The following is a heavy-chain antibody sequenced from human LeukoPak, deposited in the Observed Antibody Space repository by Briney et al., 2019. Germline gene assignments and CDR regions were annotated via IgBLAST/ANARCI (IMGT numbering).Heavy chain of an antibody. CDR1: GGSISSYY. D-gene: IGHD3-3*01. CDR3: AREIFGVVTYVDY. CDR2: IYYSGST. J-gene: IGHJ4*02. V-gene: IGHV4-59*12. Sequence: SETLSLTCTVSGGSISSYYWSWIRQPPGKGLEWIGYIYYSGSTNYNPSLKSRVTISVDTSKNQFSLKLSSVTAADTAVYYCAREIFGVVTYVDYWGQGTLVTVSP.